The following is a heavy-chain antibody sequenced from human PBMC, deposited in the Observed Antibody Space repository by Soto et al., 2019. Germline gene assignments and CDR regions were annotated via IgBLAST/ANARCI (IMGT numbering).Heavy chain of an antibody. J-gene: IGHJ6*03. V-gene: IGHV3-33*01. D-gene: IGHD6-13*01. CDR2: IWYDGSNK. Sequence: PGGSLRLSCAASGFTFSSYGMHWVRQAPGKGLEWVAVIWYDGSNKYYADSVKGRFTISRDNSKNTLYLQMNSLRAEDTAVYYCARDPSYSSSWWGQWYYYYMDVWGKGTTVTVSS. CDR1: GFTFSSYG. CDR3: ARDPSYSSSWWGQWYYYYMDV.